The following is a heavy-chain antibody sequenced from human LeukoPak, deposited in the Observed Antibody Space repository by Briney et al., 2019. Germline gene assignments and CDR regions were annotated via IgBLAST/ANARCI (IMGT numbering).Heavy chain of an antibody. CDR3: ARDIWEQKRRDGYNARLSPGNY. D-gene: IGHD5-24*01. CDR2: ISYDGSNK. V-gene: IGHV3-30-3*01. CDR1: GFTFSSYA. Sequence: PGRSLRLSCAASGFTFSSYAMHWVRQAPGKGLEWVAVISYDGSNKYYADSVKGRFTISRDNSKNTLYLQMNSLRAEDTAVYYCARDIWEQKRRDGYNARLSPGNYWGQGTLVTVSS. J-gene: IGHJ4*02.